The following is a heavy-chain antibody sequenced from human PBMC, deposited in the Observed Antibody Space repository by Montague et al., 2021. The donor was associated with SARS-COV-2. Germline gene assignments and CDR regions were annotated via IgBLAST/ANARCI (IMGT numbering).Heavy chain of an antibody. D-gene: IGHD1-20*01. CDR1: GGSISGYY. CDR3: VSDRGRCNWNYIDD. J-gene: IGHJ4*02. Sequence: SETLSLTCTVSGGSISGYYWSWFRQSAGKGLEWIGRIYNSGSTSYNPSLKSRVTMSVDTSKNQFSLKLSSVTAADTAVYYGVSDRGRCNWNYIDDWGQGTPVTVSS. CDR2: IYNSGST. V-gene: IGHV4-4*07.